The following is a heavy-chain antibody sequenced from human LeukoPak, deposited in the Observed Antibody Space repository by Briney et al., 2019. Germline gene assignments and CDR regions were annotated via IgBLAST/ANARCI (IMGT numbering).Heavy chain of an antibody. V-gene: IGHV3-48*04. CDR2: ISSGSSTI. J-gene: IGHJ4*02. Sequence: TGGSLRLSCAAFGFTFSTYSMNWVRQAPGKGLEWISYISSGSSTIHYADSVKGRFTISRDNAKNTLFLQMNSLRAEDTAVYYCARDNNWNYPDYWGQGTLVTVSS. CDR1: GFTFSTYS. D-gene: IGHD1-7*01. CDR3: ARDNNWNYPDY.